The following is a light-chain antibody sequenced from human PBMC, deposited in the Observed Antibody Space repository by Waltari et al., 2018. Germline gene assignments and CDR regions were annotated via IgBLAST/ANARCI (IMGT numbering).Light chain of an antibody. CDR3: QSTDSSGTDVV. V-gene: IGLV3-25*03. Sequence: SYKLTQPYSVSVSPVQTARITCSGDALTTQYVHWYQQKPGQAPVILISKDSERPSGIPERFSGSSSGAIVTLTITGVQAEDEADYYCQSTDSSGTDVVFGGGTKLNVL. CDR1: ALTTQY. J-gene: IGLJ2*01. CDR2: KDS.